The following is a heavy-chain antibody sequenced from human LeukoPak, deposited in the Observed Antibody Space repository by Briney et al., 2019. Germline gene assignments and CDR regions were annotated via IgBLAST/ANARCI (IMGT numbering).Heavy chain of an antibody. Sequence: GGSLRLSCAASGFTFNTYWMQWVRQAPGKGLVWVSRIRSDGSSTIYADSVRGRFTISRDNAKNTLYLQMNSLRAEDTAVYYCAGVLGVRDLAYFDYWGHGTLVTVSS. CDR3: AGVLGVRDLAYFDY. CDR2: IRSDGSST. V-gene: IGHV3-74*01. J-gene: IGHJ4*01. D-gene: IGHD3-10*01. CDR1: GFTFNTYW.